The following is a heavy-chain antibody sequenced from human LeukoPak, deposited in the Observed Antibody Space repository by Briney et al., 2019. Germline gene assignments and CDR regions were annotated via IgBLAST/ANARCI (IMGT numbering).Heavy chain of an antibody. V-gene: IGHV3-53*01. CDR3: VRDPSGSGFAFDS. CDR2: IYSAGNT. D-gene: IGHD1-1*01. Sequence: GGSLRLSCAASEFTVSSNYMSWVRQAPGKGLEWVSVIYSAGNTNYADSVKGRFTISRDNSKNTLYLQMNSLRAEDTAVYYCVRDPSGSGFAFDSWGQGALVTVSS. CDR1: EFTVSSNY. J-gene: IGHJ4*02.